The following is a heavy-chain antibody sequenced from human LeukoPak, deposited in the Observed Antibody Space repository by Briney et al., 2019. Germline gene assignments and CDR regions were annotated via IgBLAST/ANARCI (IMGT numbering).Heavy chain of an antibody. V-gene: IGHV4-39*07. CDR3: ARSQQLVRTFDS. Sequence: PSETLSLTCTVSGGSISSSSYYWGWIRQPPGKGLEWIGSIYYSGSTYYNPSLKSRVTISQDTSKNQLSLRLSSVTAADTAVYYCARSQQLVRTFDSWGQGTLVTVSS. D-gene: IGHD1-1*01. CDR2: IYYSGST. J-gene: IGHJ4*02. CDR1: GGSISSSSYY.